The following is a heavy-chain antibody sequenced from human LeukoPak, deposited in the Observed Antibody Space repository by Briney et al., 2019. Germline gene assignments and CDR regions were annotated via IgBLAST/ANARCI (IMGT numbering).Heavy chain of an antibody. CDR1: GFTQRNYL. CDR3: ARGSEAVTGPHSWCFDV. V-gene: IGHV3-7*01. J-gene: IGHJ2*01. Sequence: GGSLRLSCAASGFTQRNYLITWVGQAAPKGLTGVANVKQDGSERYLQDPLKDRFTISRDNAKKSLYLQMNSLRAEDTAVYYCARGSEAVTGPHSWCFDVWGRGTLVTVSS. D-gene: IGHD6-19*01. CDR2: VKQDGSER.